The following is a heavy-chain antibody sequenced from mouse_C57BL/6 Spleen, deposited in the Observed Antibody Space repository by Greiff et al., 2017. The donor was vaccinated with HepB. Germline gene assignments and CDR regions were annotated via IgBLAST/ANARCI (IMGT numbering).Heavy chain of an antibody. CDR2: IYPGDGDT. CDR3: ERETYTYGSNY. J-gene: IGHJ2*01. CDR1: GYAFSSSW. D-gene: IGHD1-1*01. V-gene: IGHV1-82*01. Sequence: VKLVESGPELVKPGASVKLSCKASGYAFSSSWMNWVKQRPGKGLEWIGRIYPGDGDTNYNGKFKGKATLTADKSSSTAYMQRSSLTSEDAAVYFCERETYTYGSNYWGQGTTLTVSS.